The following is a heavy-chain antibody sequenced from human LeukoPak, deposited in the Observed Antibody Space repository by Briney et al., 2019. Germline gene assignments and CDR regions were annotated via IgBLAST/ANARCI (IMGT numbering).Heavy chain of an antibody. J-gene: IGHJ3*02. Sequence: PGGSLRLSCAASGFTFSSYWMHWVRQAPGKGLVWVSRINTDGSYTSYADSVKGRFTIPRDNAKNTLYLQMNSLRAEDTALYYCAKSPTVDAAFDIWGQGTMVTVSS. CDR1: GFTFSSYW. CDR3: AKSPTVDAAFDI. D-gene: IGHD4-23*01. CDR2: INTDGSYT. V-gene: IGHV3-74*01.